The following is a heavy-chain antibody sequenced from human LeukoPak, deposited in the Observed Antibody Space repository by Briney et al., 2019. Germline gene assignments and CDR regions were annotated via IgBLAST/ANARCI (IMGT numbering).Heavy chain of an antibody. J-gene: IGHJ4*02. Sequence: ASVKVSCKASGYTFTSYYMHWVRQAPGQGLEWMGIINPSGGSTSYAQKFQGRVTMTRDTSTSTVYMELSSPRSEDTAVYYCARGEYYGSGSYRSPVDYWGQGTLVTVSS. V-gene: IGHV1-46*01. CDR3: ARGEYYGSGSYRSPVDY. CDR1: GYTFTSYY. D-gene: IGHD3-10*01. CDR2: INPSGGST.